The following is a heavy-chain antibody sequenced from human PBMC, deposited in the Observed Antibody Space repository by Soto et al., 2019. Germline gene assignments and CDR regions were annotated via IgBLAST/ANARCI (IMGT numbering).Heavy chain of an antibody. Sequence: SDTLSRTCTLSGGSIRSSSYYWGWIRQPPGKVLEWIGSIYYSGSTYYNPSLKSRVTISVDTSKNQFSLKLSSVTAADTAVYYCARAMGDWGTYYDYYGFDVWGQGTTVT. D-gene: IGHD3-16*01. CDR3: ARAMGDWGTYYDYYGFDV. CDR1: GGSIRSSSYY. J-gene: IGHJ6*01. V-gene: IGHV4-39*01. CDR2: IYYSGST.